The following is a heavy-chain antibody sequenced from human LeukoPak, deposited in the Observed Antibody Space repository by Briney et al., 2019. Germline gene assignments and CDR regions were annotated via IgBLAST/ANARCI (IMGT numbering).Heavy chain of an antibody. V-gene: IGHV3-7*01. CDR3: ARDPVEWELLLDY. CDR1: GFTFSSYW. CDR2: MNIDGSEK. D-gene: IGHD1-26*01. Sequence: GGSLRLSCAASGFTFSSYWMTWVRQAPGKRLEWVANMNIDGSEKYYADSVKGRFSISRDNARNSVYLQMASLRVEDTAVYYCARDPVEWELLLDYWGQGTLVTVSS. J-gene: IGHJ4*02.